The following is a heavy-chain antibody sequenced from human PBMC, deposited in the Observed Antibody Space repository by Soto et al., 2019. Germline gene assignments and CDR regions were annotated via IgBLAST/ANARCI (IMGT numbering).Heavy chain of an antibody. CDR2: IYYSGST. CDR1: GGSISSSSYY. J-gene: IGHJ5*02. D-gene: IGHD3-22*01. V-gene: IGHV4-39*01. CDR3: AHSEDSIGYKFDP. Sequence: SETLSLTCTVSGGSISSSSYYWGWIRQPPGKGLEWIGSIYYSGSTYYNPSLKSRVTISVDTSKNQFSLKLSSVTAADTAVYYCAHSEDSIGYKFDPWGQGTLVTVSS.